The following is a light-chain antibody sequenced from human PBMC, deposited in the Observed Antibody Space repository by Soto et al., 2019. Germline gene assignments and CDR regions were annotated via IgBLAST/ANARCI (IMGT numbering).Light chain of an antibody. Sequence: DIQMTQSPSSLSSSVGDRVTLSCRASETITTDLNWYQQQPASVPEVLIYDGSRLQRGVPSRFTGSGDGRNFSLTINNLQPADFATYYCRHLYTYPHTFGQGTKV. CDR3: RHLYTYPHT. CDR1: ETITTD. CDR2: DGS. J-gene: IGKJ1*01. V-gene: IGKV1-39*01.